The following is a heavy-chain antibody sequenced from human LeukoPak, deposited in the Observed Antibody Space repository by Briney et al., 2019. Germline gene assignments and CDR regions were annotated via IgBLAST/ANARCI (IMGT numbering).Heavy chain of an antibody. CDR1: GFTFSSYG. Sequence: PGGSQRLSCAASGFTFSSYGMHWVRQAPGKGLEWVAVIWYDGSNKYYADSVKGRFTISRDNSKNTLYLQMNSLRAEDTAVYYCARGFIAAAGTNSAFDIWGQGTMVTVSS. CDR3: ARGFIAAAGTNSAFDI. J-gene: IGHJ3*02. V-gene: IGHV3-33*01. CDR2: IWYDGSNK. D-gene: IGHD6-13*01.